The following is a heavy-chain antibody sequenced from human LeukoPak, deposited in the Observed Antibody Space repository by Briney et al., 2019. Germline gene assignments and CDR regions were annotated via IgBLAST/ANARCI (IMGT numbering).Heavy chain of an antibody. Sequence: GGSLRLSCAASGFTFSSYSMNWVRQAPGKGLEWVSYISSSSSTIYYADSVKGRFTISRDNAKNSLYLQMNSLRDEDTAVYYCARGETRAEKLWFREANDYWGQGTLVTVSS. CDR1: GFTFSSYS. V-gene: IGHV3-48*02. CDR2: ISSSSSTI. CDR3: ARGETRAEKLWFREANDY. D-gene: IGHD3-10*01. J-gene: IGHJ4*02.